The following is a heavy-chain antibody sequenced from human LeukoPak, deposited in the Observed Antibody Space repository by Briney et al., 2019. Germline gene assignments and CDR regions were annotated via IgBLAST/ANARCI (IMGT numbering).Heavy chain of an antibody. CDR2: INHSGST. Sequence: AETLSLTCAVYGGSFNGYYWSWIRQPPGKGLEWIGEINHSGSTNYNPSLKSRVTISVDTSRNQFSLKLSSVTAADTAVYYCARSDSSSWYYFDYWGQGTLVTVSS. J-gene: IGHJ4*02. D-gene: IGHD6-13*01. V-gene: IGHV4-34*01. CDR3: ARSDSSSWYYFDY. CDR1: GGSFNGYY.